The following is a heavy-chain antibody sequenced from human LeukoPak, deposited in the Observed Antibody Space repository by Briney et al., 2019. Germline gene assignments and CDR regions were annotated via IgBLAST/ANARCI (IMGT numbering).Heavy chain of an antibody. CDR3: ARDQDCGGDCYPPALNY. J-gene: IGHJ4*02. V-gene: IGHV1-69*06. D-gene: IGHD2-21*02. Sequence: SVKVSCKASGGTFSSYAISWVRQAPGQGLEWMGGIIPIFGTANYAQKFQGRVTITADKSTSTAYMELSSLRSEDTAVYYCARDQDCGGDCYPPALNYWGQGTLVTVSS. CDR2: IIPIFGTA. CDR1: GGTFSSYA.